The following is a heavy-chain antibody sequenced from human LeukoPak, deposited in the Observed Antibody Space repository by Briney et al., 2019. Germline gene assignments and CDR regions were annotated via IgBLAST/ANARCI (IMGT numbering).Heavy chain of an antibody. V-gene: IGHV3-21*01. CDR2: ISSSSSYI. CDR3: ARVGPYSSDENWDY. D-gene: IGHD6-25*01. CDR1: GFTFSSYW. J-gene: IGHJ4*02. Sequence: PGGSLRLSCAASGFTFSSYWMSWVRQAPGKGLEWVSSISSSSSYIYYADSVKGRFTISRDNAKNSLYLQMNSLRAEDTAVYYCARVGPYSSDENWDYWGQGTLVTVSS.